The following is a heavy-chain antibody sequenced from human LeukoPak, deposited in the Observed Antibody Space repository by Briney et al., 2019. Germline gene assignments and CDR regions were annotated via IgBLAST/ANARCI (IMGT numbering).Heavy chain of an antibody. Sequence: PGRSLRLSCAASGFTFDDYAMHWVRQAPGKGLEWVSGISWNSGSIGYADSVKGRFTISRDNAKNSLYLQMNSLGAEDMALYYCAKGGGYDGYGAFDIWGQGTMVTVSS. V-gene: IGHV3-9*03. CDR1: GFTFDDYA. J-gene: IGHJ3*02. CDR2: ISWNSGSI. CDR3: AKGGGYDGYGAFDI. D-gene: IGHD5-12*01.